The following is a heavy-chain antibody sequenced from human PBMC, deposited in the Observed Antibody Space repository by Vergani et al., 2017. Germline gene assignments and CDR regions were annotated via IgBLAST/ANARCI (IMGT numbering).Heavy chain of an antibody. CDR3: ARIRAFGGVIAK. V-gene: IGHV4-34*01. CDR1: GGSFSDYY. CDR2: INHSGST. J-gene: IGHJ4*02. D-gene: IGHD3-16*02. Sequence: QVQLQQWGAGLLKPSETLSLTCAVYGGSFSDYYWSWIRQPPGKGLEWIGEINHSGSTNYNPSLKSRVTISVDTSKNQFSLKLNSVTAAGTAVYYCARIRAFGGVIAKWGQGTLVTVSS.